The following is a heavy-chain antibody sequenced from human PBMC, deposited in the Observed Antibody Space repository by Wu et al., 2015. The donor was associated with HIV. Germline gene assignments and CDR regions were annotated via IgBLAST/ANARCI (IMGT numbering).Heavy chain of an antibody. CDR3: AKGRGRGYSGYDQPRHGMGVLIIPSHYFDS. D-gene: IGHD5-12*01. J-gene: IGHJ4*02. Sequence: QVQLVQSGAEVKKPGSSVKVSCKASGGTINTYAINWVRQAPGQGLEWMGGIMPIFDTANYAQKFQGRITITADESTSTAYMELSSLKSDDTAVYYCAKGRGRGYSGYDQPRHGMGVLIIPSHYFDSWGQGTLVTVSS. CDR1: GGTINTYA. V-gene: IGHV1-69*12. CDR2: IMPIFDTA.